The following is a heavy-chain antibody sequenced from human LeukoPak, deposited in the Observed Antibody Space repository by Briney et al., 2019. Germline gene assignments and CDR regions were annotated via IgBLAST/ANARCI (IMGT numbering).Heavy chain of an antibody. CDR1: GGSISSSSYY. J-gene: IGHJ4*02. CDR2: IYYSGST. V-gene: IGHV4-39*01. CDR3: ARHAFRYYDSSGFPDFDY. Sequence: SETLSLTCTVSGGSISSSSYYWGWIRQPPGKGLEWIGSIYYSGSTYYNPSLKSRVTISVDTSKNQFSLKLSSATAADTAVYYCARHAFRYYDSSGFPDFDYWAREPWSPSPQ. D-gene: IGHD3-22*01.